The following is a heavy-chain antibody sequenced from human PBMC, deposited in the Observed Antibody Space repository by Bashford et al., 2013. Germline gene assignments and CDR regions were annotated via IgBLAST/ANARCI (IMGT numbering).Heavy chain of an antibody. Sequence: SVKVSCKASGDTFNSDTITWVRQAPGQGLEWMGRIIPVLGILNLAQKFQGRVTITADMSTNIVYMELSSLRPDDTAVFYCARGSGDYYSGLDVWGQGTTVTVSS. D-gene: IGHD6-25*01. V-gene: IGHV1-69*02. CDR1: GDTFNSDT. CDR2: IIPVLGIL. J-gene: IGHJ6*02. CDR3: ARGSGDYYSGLDV.